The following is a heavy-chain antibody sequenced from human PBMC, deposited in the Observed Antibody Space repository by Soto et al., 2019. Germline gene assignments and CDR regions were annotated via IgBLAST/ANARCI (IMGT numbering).Heavy chain of an antibody. Sequence: ASVKVSCKASGGTFSSYAISWVRQAPGQGLEWMGGIIPIFGTANYAQKFQGRVTITADESTSTAYMELSSLRSEDTAVYYCARRGYSYGKPSYYYYGMDVWGQGTTVTVSS. D-gene: IGHD5-18*01. CDR1: GGTFSSYA. CDR2: IIPIFGTA. CDR3: ARRGYSYGKPSYYYYGMDV. J-gene: IGHJ6*02. V-gene: IGHV1-69*13.